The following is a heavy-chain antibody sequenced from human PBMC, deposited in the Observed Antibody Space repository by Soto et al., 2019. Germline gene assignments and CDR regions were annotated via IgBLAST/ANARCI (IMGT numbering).Heavy chain of an antibody. J-gene: IGHJ5*02. V-gene: IGHV3-23*01. CDR2: MIGLSGRT. D-gene: IGHD4-17*01. CDR3: AKDAISGDGICLAQS. Sequence: PVGSLRLSCAASGFIFTDYAIIWFRQAPGKGLEWVAGMIGLSGRTYYADSVKGRFTISRDTSRNILYLQMDNLRVEDTAAYRCAKDAISGDGICLAQSWGQGTPVTV. CDR1: GFIFTDYA.